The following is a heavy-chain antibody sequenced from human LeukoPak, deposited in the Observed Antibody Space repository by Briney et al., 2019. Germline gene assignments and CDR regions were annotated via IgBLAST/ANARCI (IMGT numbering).Heavy chain of an antibody. V-gene: IGHV4-4*07. D-gene: IGHD1-26*01. CDR3: ASSYSGSHPIFDY. J-gene: IGHJ4*02. CDR1: GGSISSYS. CDR2: IYTSGST. Sequence: SETLSLTCTVSGGSISSYSWSWIRQPAGKGLEWIGRIYTSGSTSYSPSLKSRVTMSVDTSKNQFSLKLSSVTAADTAVYYCASSYSGSHPIFDYWGQGALVTAS.